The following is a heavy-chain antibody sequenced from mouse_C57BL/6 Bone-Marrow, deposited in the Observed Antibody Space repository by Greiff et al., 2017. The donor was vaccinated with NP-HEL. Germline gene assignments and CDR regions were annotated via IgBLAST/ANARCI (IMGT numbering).Heavy chain of an antibody. CDR3: ARGGDGYLNWDCDY. Sequence: QVQLQQPGAELVMPGASVKLSCKASGYTFTSYWMHWVKQRPGQGLEWIGEIDPSDSYTNYNQKFKGKSTLTVDKSSSTAYMQLSSLTSEDSAVYYCARGGDGYLNWDCDYWGQGTTLTVSS. J-gene: IGHJ2*01. CDR1: GYTFTSYW. CDR2: IDPSDSYT. V-gene: IGHV1-69*01. D-gene: IGHD2-3*01.